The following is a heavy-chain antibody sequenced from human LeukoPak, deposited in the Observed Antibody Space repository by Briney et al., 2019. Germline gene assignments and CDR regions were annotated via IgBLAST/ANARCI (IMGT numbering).Heavy chain of an antibody. Sequence: SETLSLTCTVSGGSISSYYWSWIRQPPGKGLEWIGYIYYSGSTNYNPSLKSRVTISVDTSKNQFSLKLSSVTAADTAVYYCARHVEDDFPFDYWGQGTLVTVSS. CDR3: ARHVEDDFPFDY. V-gene: IGHV4-59*08. J-gene: IGHJ4*02. D-gene: IGHD3-3*01. CDR2: IYYSGST. CDR1: GGSISSYY.